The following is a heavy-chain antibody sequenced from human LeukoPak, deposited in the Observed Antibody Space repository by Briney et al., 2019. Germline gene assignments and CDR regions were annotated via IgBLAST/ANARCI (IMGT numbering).Heavy chain of an antibody. Sequence: SQTLSLTCTVSGGSISSGDYYWSWIRQPPGKGLEWIVYIYYSVSTYYNPSLKSRVTISVDTSKNQFTLKLSSVTAADTAVYYCARVVVDCSSTSCSVPDYWGQGTLVTVSS. V-gene: IGHV4-30-4*08. CDR2: IYYSVST. J-gene: IGHJ4*02. D-gene: IGHD2-2*01. CDR1: GGSISSGDYY. CDR3: ARVVVDCSSTSCSVPDY.